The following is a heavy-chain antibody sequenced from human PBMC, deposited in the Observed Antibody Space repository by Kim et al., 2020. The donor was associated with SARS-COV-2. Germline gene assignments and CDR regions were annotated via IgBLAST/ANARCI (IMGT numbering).Heavy chain of an antibody. CDR3: ARGDRVVPAAIVGNSFDY. D-gene: IGHD2-2*02. CDR1: GGSFSGYY. Sequence: SETLSLTCAVYGGSFSGYYWSWIRQPPGKGLEWIGEINHSGSTNYNPSLKSRVTISVDTSKNQFSLKLSSVTAADTAVYYCARGDRVVPAAIVGNSFDYWGQGTLVTVSS. J-gene: IGHJ4*02. V-gene: IGHV4-34*01. CDR2: INHSGST.